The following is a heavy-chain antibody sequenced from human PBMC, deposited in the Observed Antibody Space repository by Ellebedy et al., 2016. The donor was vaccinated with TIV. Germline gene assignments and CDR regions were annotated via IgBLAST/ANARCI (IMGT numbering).Heavy chain of an antibody. V-gene: IGHV3-21*01. J-gene: IGHJ4*02. Sequence: GGSLRLXXAASGFTFSSYSMNWVRQAPGKGLEWVSSISSSSSYIYYADSVKGRFTISRDNAKNSLYLQMNSLRAEDTAVYYCARELDTAMVPFDYWGQGTLVTVSS. CDR3: ARELDTAMVPFDY. D-gene: IGHD5-18*01. CDR1: GFTFSSYS. CDR2: ISSSSSYI.